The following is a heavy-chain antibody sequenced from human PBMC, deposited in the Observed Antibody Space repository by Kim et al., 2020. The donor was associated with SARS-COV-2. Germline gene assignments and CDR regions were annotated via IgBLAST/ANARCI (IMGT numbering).Heavy chain of an antibody. Sequence: GGSLRLSCAASGFTFSSYSMNWVRQAPGKGLEWVSSISSSSSYIYYADSVKGRFTISRDNAKNSLYLQMNSLRAEDTAVYYCARDETLYYDYIWGSYRYDQSDGGFDYWGQGTLVTVSS. CDR1: GFTFSSYS. D-gene: IGHD3-16*02. CDR3: ARDETLYYDYIWGSYRYDQSDGGFDY. J-gene: IGHJ4*02. CDR2: ISSSSSYI. V-gene: IGHV3-21*01.